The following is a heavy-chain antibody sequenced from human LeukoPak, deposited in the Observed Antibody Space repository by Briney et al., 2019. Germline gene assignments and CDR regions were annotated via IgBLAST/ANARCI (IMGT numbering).Heavy chain of an antibody. Sequence: GGSLRLSCAASGFTFDDYAMHWVRQAPGKGLEWVAVISYDGSNKYYADSVKGRFTISRDNSKNTLYLQMNSLRAEDTAVYYCARDPSDYYYYYGMDVWGQGTTVTVSS. V-gene: IGHV3-30-3*01. J-gene: IGHJ6*02. CDR2: ISYDGSNK. CDR3: ARDPSDYYYYYGMDV. CDR1: GFTFDDYA.